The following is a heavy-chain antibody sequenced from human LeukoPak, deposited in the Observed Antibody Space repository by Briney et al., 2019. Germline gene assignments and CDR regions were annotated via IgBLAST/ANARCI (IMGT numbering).Heavy chain of an antibody. CDR3: ARATVTTSSYGMDV. D-gene: IGHD4-17*01. J-gene: IGHJ6*02. CDR2: IYSGGST. V-gene: IGHV3-53*04. Sequence: GGSLRLSCAASGFTVSSNYMSWVRQAPEKGLEWVSVIYSGGSTYYADSVKGRFTISRHNSKNTLYLQMNSLRAEDTAVYYCARATVTTSSYGMDVWGQGTTVTVSS. CDR1: GFTVSSNY.